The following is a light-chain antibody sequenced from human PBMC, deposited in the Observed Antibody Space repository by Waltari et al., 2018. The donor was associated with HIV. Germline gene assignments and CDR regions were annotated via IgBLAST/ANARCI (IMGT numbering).Light chain of an antibody. CDR2: WAS. V-gene: IGKV4-1*01. Sequence: HSLLYRSTNENSLAWYQQKPGQRPKLLIYWASTRESVVPDRFSGSGSGTDFTLTISSLRAEDVAVYYCQQYYILPYTFGQGTKLEIK. CDR1: HSLLYRSTNENS. J-gene: IGKJ2*01. CDR3: QQYYILPYT.